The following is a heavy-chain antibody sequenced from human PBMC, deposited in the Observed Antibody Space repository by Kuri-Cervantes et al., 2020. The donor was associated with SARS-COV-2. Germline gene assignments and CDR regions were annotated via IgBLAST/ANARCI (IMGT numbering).Heavy chain of an antibody. J-gene: IGHJ4*02. CDR1: GASINDYY. D-gene: IGHD1-7*01. Sequence: SETLSLTCTVSGASINDYYWNWVRQPAGKGLEWIGRIYSSGTTNYSPSLRSRVTLSIDTSKNQFSLKLTSVTAADTAVYYCAREGDGNYPEPFDFWGQGTLVTVSS. V-gene: IGHV4-4*07. CDR2: IYSSGTT. CDR3: AREGDGNYPEPFDF.